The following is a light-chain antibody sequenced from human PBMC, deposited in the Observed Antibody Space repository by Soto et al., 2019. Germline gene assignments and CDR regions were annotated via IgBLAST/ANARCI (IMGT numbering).Light chain of an antibody. CDR3: AAWDDSLNGNYV. J-gene: IGLJ1*01. CDR2: SNN. Sequence: QYVLTQPPSASGTPGQRVTISCSGSSSNIGSNTVNWYQQLPGTAPKLLIYSNNQRPSGVPDRFSGSKSGTSASLAISGLQSEDEADYYCAAWDDSLNGNYVFGTGTKVTVL. V-gene: IGLV1-44*01. CDR1: SSNIGSNT.